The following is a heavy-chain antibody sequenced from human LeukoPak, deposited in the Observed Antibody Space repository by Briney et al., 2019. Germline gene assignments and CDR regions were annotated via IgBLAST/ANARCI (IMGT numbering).Heavy chain of an antibody. D-gene: IGHD6-19*01. J-gene: IGHJ4*02. CDR1: GFTVSSNY. Sequence: PGGSLRLSCAASGFTVSSNYMSWVRQAPGKGLEWVSVIYSGGSTYYADSVKGRFTISRDNSKNTLYLQMNSLRAEDTALYYCAKDKTIAVAGLFDYWGQGTLVTVSS. V-gene: IGHV3-53*05. CDR3: AKDKTIAVAGLFDY. CDR2: IYSGGST.